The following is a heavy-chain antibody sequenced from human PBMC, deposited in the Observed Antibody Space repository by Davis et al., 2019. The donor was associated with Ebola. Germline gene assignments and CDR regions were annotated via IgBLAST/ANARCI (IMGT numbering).Heavy chain of an antibody. V-gene: IGHV4-4*07. D-gene: IGHD5-18*01. Sequence: SETLSLTCTVSGGSISSYYWSWIRQPAGKGLEWIGRIYNNGKTAYHPSLQSRVTVSLDMSNNQVSLKLTSVTAADTAVYFCARDLVDTSMALIPLLDVWGQGTMVTVSS. J-gene: IGHJ6*02. CDR2: IYNNGKT. CDR3: ARDLVDTSMALIPLLDV. CDR1: GGSISSYY.